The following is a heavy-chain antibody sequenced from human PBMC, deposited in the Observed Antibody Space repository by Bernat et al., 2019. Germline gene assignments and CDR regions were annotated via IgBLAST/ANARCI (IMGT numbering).Heavy chain of an antibody. D-gene: IGHD3-3*01. CDR1: GGSISSGGYY. Sequence: QVQLQESGPGLVKPSQTLSLTCTVSGGSISSGGYYWSWIRQHPGKGLEWSGYIYYSGSTYYNPALKSRVTISVDTSKNQFSLKLSSVTAADTAVYYCARDLKTDFWSGYTDYWGQGTLVTVSS. CDR3: ARDLKTDFWSGYTDY. J-gene: IGHJ4*02. CDR2: IYYSGST. V-gene: IGHV4-31*03.